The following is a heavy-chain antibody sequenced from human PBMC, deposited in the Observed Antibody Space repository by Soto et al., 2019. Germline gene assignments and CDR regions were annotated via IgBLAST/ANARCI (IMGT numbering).Heavy chain of an antibody. Sequence: VQLVESGGTLVQSGGSLTLSCAASGFTLRSYWMTWVRQAPGKGLEWVANIKKDGIEKHYADSVKGRFTISRDNAENPLFLQMNSLRAGDTAVYYCVRDWSDDKSAWGDVWGQGTTVTVSS. D-gene: IGHD3-3*01. CDR2: IKKDGIEK. V-gene: IGHV3-7*01. J-gene: IGHJ6*02. CDR3: VRDWSDDKSAWGDV. CDR1: GFTLRSYW.